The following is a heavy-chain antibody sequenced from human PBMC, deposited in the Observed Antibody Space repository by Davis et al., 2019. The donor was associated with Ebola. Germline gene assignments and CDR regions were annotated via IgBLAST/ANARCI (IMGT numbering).Heavy chain of an antibody. D-gene: IGHD3-9*01. Sequence: SLRLSCAASGFTFDDYAMHWVRQAPGKGLEWVSGISWNSGSIGYADSVKGRFTISRDNAKNSLYLQMNSLRAEDTALYYCAKSMDILTGYRPYYFDYWGQGTLVTVSS. V-gene: IGHV3-9*01. CDR3: AKSMDILTGYRPYYFDY. CDR2: ISWNSGSI. CDR1: GFTFDDYA. J-gene: IGHJ4*02.